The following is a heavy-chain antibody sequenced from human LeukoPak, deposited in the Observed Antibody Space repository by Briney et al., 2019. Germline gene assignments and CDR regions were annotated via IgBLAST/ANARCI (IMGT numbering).Heavy chain of an antibody. CDR1: GYTFTGYY. Sequence: GASVKVSCKASGYTFTGYYMHWARQAPGQGLEWMGWINPNSGGTNYAQKFQGWVTMTRDTSISTAYMELSRLRSDDTAVYYCARGRGGVQLWLASLNYFDYWGQGTLVTVSS. CDR2: INPNSGGT. V-gene: IGHV1-2*04. J-gene: IGHJ4*02. CDR3: ARGRGGVQLWLASLNYFDY. D-gene: IGHD5-18*01.